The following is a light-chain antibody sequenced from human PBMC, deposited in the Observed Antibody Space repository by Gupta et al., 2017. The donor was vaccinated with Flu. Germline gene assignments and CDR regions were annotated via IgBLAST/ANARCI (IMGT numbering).Light chain of an antibody. CDR1: SSNNGAGYD. V-gene: IGLV1-40*01. CDR2: GNN. J-gene: IGLJ3*02. CDR3: QSYDSSLSGSG. Sequence: QSGLTQPPSVSWPPGQSLPISSTGRSSNNGAGYDVHWYQQLPGTAPKLLTEGNNHRPSGVPDRVSGSKSGTSASLAITGLQADDEADYYCQSYDSSLSGSGFGGGTKLTV.